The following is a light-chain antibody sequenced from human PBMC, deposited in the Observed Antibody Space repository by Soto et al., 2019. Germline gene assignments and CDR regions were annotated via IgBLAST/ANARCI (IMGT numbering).Light chain of an antibody. CDR3: QQYGSSSWT. J-gene: IGKJ1*01. V-gene: IGKV3-20*01. CDR1: QSVSSSY. CDR2: GAS. Sequence: EIVFTQSPGTPSLSPGERATLSCRASQSVSSSYLAWYQQKPGQAPRLLIYGASSRATGIPDRFSGSGSGTDFTLTISRLEPEDFAVYYCQQYGSSSWTFGHGTKVDIK.